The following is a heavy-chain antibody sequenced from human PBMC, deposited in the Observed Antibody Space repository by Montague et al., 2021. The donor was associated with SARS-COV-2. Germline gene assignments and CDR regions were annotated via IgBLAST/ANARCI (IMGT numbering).Heavy chain of an antibody. CDR3: ARHLPGTVVAEPAAADY. D-gene: IGHD6-19*01. CDR1: GGSISSSSYY. J-gene: IGHJ4*02. CDR2: FYYSGST. Sequence: SETLSLTCTVSGGSISSSSYYWGWIRQPPGKGLEWIGSFYYSGSTYYNPSLKSRVTISVDTSKNQFSLKMSSVTAADTAVYYCARHLPGTVVAEPAAADYWGQGTPVTVSS. V-gene: IGHV4-39*01.